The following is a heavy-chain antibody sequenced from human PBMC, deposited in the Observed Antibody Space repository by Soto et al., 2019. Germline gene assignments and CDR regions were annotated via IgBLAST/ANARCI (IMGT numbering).Heavy chain of an antibody. CDR1: GFTLSNIG. Sequence: QVQLVESGGGVVQPGTSLRLACAASGFTLSNIGMQWVRQAPGKGLEWVAVISAGGNTKYYADSVKGRFTISRDNSKKTLFLQMNILRTEDTAVYYCAKESGGERYAAYFDLWGQGTLVTVSA. D-gene: IGHD2-21*01. CDR3: AKESGGERYAAYFDL. J-gene: IGHJ4*02. V-gene: IGHV3-30*18. CDR2: ISAGGNTK.